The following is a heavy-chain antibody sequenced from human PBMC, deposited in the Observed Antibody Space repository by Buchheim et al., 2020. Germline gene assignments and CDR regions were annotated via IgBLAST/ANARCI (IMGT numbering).Heavy chain of an antibody. V-gene: IGHV3-7*01. J-gene: IGHJ6*02. Sequence: EVQLVESGGGLVQPGGSLRLSCAASGFTFSSYWMSWVRQAPGKGLEWVANIKQDGSEKYYVDSVKGRFTISRDNAKNSLYLKMNSLRAEDTAVYYCARASPLGYFDWLSRPYYYYGMDVWGQGTT. CDR3: ARASPLGYFDWLSRPYYYYGMDV. D-gene: IGHD3-9*01. CDR2: IKQDGSEK. CDR1: GFTFSSYW.